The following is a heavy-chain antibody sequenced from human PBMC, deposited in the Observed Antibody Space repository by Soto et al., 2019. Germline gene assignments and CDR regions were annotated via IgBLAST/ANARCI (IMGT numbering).Heavy chain of an antibody. Sequence: SETLSLTCAVYGGFLSESYWTWIRQPPGKGLEWFGEINHVGVTNYNPSLNNRVTMSVDTSQNQFSLRLIYVTAADTAMYFCVRIRYQLPSSVLWLDPCAQGTPVTVSS. CDR3: VRIRYQLPSSVLWLDP. CDR1: GGFLSESY. CDR2: INHVGVT. V-gene: IGHV4-34*01. D-gene: IGHD3-16*01. J-gene: IGHJ5*02.